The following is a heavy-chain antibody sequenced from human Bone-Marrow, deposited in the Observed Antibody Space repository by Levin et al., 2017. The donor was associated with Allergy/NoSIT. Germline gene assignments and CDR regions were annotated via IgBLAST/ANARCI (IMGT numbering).Heavy chain of an antibody. D-gene: IGHD3-3*01. CDR2: ISSSASTI. Sequence: GGSLRLSCAASGFTFSSYEMNWVRQAPGKGLEWVSYISSSASTIYYADSVKGRFTISRDNAKNSLYLQMNSLRAEDTAVYYCARQLGNFWSGYNYFDYWGQRTLVTVSS. CDR1: GFTFSSYE. J-gene: IGHJ4*02. V-gene: IGHV3-48*03. CDR3: ARQLGNFWSGYNYFDY.